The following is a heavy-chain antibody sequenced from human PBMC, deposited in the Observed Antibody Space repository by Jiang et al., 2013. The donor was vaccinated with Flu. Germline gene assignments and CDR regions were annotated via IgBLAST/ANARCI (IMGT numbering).Heavy chain of an antibody. D-gene: IGHD5-12*01. CDR3: ARALLGGYSGYDEVFDY. J-gene: IGHJ4*02. CDR2: TYYRSKWYN. V-gene: IGHV6-1*01. CDR1: GDSVSSNSAA. Sequence: QTLSLTCAISGDSVSSNSAAWNWIRQSPSRGLEWLGRTYYRSKWYNDYAVSVKSRITINPDTSKNQFSLQLNSVTPEDTAVYYCARALLGGYSGYDEVFDYWGQGTLVTVSS.